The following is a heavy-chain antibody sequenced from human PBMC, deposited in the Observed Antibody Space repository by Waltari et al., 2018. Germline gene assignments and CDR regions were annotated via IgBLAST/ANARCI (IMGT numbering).Heavy chain of an antibody. CDR1: GYSLNSGYF. Sequence: QELLQESGPRLVKPSETLSLNCAVPGYSLNSGYFWGWVRQSPGRGLGWIGTSHLGGNAYENPCVWSRVTVSSATSENQVSLKLTSGAAADAAGYYCARLGVRGPDILNDAFDLWGQGTMVTVSS. J-gene: IGHJ3*01. CDR3: ARLGVRGPDILNDAFDL. V-gene: IGHV4-38-2*01. D-gene: IGHD7-27*01. CDR2: SHLGGNA.